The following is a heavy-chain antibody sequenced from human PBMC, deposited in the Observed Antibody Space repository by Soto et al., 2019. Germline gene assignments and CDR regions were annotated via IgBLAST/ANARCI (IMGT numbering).Heavy chain of an antibody. Sequence: ASVKVSCKATGYTFTSYGINWVRQAPGQGLEWMGWISAYNGNTKNSQKLQGRVTITRDTSASTAYMELSSLRSEDTAVYYCARAAYYYDSSGYYPSWGQGTLVTVSS. J-gene: IGHJ5*02. CDR3: ARAAYYYDSSGYYPS. V-gene: IGHV1-18*01. CDR1: GYTFTSYG. D-gene: IGHD3-22*01. CDR2: ISAYNGNT.